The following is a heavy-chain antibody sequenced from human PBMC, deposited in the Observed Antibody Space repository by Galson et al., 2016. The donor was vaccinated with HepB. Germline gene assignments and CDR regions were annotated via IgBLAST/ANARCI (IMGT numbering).Heavy chain of an antibody. CDR2: ISDDGRKK. Sequence: SLRLSCAAPGFTFSSYGIHWVRQAPGKGLEWVAFISDDGRKKYYAESVKGRFIISRDNSKNTLYLQMNTLSAEDTAVYYCAIPEAYYDSSDNSYWGQGTLVAVSS. CDR1: GFTFSSYG. D-gene: IGHD3-22*01. J-gene: IGHJ4*02. V-gene: IGHV3-30*03. CDR3: AIPEAYYDSSDNSY.